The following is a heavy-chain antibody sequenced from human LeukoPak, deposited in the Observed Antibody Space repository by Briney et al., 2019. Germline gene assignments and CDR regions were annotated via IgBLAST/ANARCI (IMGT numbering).Heavy chain of an antibody. J-gene: IGHJ4*02. CDR2: ITSSSASM. Sequence: WGSLRLSCAASGFTFTTYSINWVRQVPGKGLEWVSSITSSSASMYYADSVKGRFTISRDNAKNSLYLQMNSLRAEDTAVYYCARTYYDILTAYNTYFDYWGQGTLVTVSS. V-gene: IGHV3-21*01. CDR3: ARTYYDILTAYNTYFDY. CDR1: GFTFTTYS. D-gene: IGHD3-9*01.